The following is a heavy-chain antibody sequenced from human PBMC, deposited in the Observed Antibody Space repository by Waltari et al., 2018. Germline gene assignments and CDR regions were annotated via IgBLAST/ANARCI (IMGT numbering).Heavy chain of an antibody. Sequence: QLQLQESGPGLVKPSETLSLTCTVSGGSISSSSYYWGWIRQPPGKGLEWIGSIYYSGSTYYNPSLKSRVTISVDTSKNQCSLKLSSVTAADTAVYYCARDVAVAGTNGAFDIWGQGTMVTVSS. CDR3: ARDVAVAGTNGAFDI. J-gene: IGHJ3*02. CDR2: IYYSGST. V-gene: IGHV4-39*07. CDR1: GGSISSSSYY. D-gene: IGHD6-19*01.